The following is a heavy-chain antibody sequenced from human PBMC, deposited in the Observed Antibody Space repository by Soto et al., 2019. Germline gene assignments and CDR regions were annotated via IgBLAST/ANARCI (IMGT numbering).Heavy chain of an antibody. J-gene: IGHJ4*02. CDR1: GFTFSSYA. CDR2: ISFDGNNI. CDR3: AKNTHYADTSGYYPFDY. V-gene: IGHV3-30*18. D-gene: IGHD3-22*01. Sequence: GGVLRLSCAASGFTFSSYAMHWVRQAPGKGLEWVALISFDGNNIYFSDSLKGRFTISRDDSKNTMYLQMSSLRAEDTAVYYCAKNTHYADTSGYYPFDYWGQGTLVTVSS.